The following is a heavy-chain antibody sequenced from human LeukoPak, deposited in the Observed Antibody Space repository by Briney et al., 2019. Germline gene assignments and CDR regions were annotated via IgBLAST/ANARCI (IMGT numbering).Heavy chain of an antibody. J-gene: IGHJ6*03. D-gene: IGHD6-13*01. Sequence: EASVKVSCKASGYTFTSYGISWVRQAPGQGLEWMGWISAYNGNTNYAQKLQGRVTMTTDTSTSTAYMELRSLRSDDTAVYYCARVSSSWSDYYYYMDVWGKGTTVTISS. CDR2: ISAYNGNT. CDR1: GYTFTSYG. V-gene: IGHV1-18*01. CDR3: ARVSSSWSDYYYYMDV.